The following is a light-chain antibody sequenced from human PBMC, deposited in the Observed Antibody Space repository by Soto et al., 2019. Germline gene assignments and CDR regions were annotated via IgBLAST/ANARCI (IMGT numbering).Light chain of an antibody. CDR2: NSD. CDR3: ASWDDILHGPL. Sequence: QSVLTQPPSASGTPGQRVTISCSGATSNFGTKSVNWYQHLPGAAPRLLIYNSDQRPSGVPDRFSGSKSGTSASMAISGLQSAAEGDYFCASWDDILHGPLFGGGTKLTVL. J-gene: IGLJ2*01. V-gene: IGLV1-44*01. CDR1: TSNFGTKS.